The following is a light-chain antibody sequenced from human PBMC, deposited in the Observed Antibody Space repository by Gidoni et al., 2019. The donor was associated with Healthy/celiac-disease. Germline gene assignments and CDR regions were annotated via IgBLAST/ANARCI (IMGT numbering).Light chain of an antibody. Sequence: QSALTPPASVSGSPGQSITISCTGTSSDVGGYNYVSWYQQHPGKAPKLMIYDVSNRPSGVSNRFSGSKSGNTASLTISGLQAEDEADYYSSSYTSSSSYVFGTGTKVTVL. CDR3: SSYTSSSSYV. J-gene: IGLJ1*01. CDR2: DVS. V-gene: IGLV2-14*01. CDR1: SSDVGGYNY.